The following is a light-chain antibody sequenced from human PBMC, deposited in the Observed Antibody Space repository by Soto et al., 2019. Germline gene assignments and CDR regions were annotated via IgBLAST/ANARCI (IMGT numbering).Light chain of an antibody. CDR3: QQYGSSPYT. CDR2: GAS. J-gene: IGKJ2*01. Sequence: EIVVTQSPGTLSLSPGERATLSCRASQSVSSSYLAWYQQKPGQAPRLLIYGASSRATGIPDRFSGSGSGTDSPLTISRLEPEAFAVYYCQQYGSSPYTFGQGTK. V-gene: IGKV3-20*01. CDR1: QSVSSSY.